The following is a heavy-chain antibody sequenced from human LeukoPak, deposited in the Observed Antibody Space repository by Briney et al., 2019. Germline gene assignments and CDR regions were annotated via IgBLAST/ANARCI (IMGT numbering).Heavy chain of an antibody. D-gene: IGHD2-15*01. Sequence: GGSLRLSCAASGFTFSSCEMNWVRQAPGKGLEWVSYISSSGSTIYYADSVKGRFTISRDTSKNTLFLQMNSLRAEDTAVYYCAKDNPVLEYWGQGTLVTVSS. CDR2: ISSSGSTI. CDR3: AKDNPVLEY. J-gene: IGHJ4*02. V-gene: IGHV3-48*03. CDR1: GFTFSSCE.